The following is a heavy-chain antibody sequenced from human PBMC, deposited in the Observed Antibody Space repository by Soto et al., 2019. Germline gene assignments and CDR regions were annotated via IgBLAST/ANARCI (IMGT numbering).Heavy chain of an antibody. J-gene: IGHJ6*02. V-gene: IGHV4-59*01. CDR1: GGSISSYY. CDR2: IYYSGST. D-gene: IGHD3-22*01. CDR3: ARFNGYYDFYYYYYGMAV. Sequence: SETLSLTCTVSGGSISSYYWSWIRQPPGKGLEWIGYIYYSGSTNYNPSLKSRVTISVDTSKNQFSLKLSSVTAADTAVYYCARFNGYYDFYYYYYGMAVWGQGTTVTVSS.